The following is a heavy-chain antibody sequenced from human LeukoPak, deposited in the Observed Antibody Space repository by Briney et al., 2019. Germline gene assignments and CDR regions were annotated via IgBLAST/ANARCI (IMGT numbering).Heavy chain of an antibody. J-gene: IGHJ4*02. CDR1: GGSISSGGYY. CDR2: IYYSGST. CDR3: ARHLRAVAGGRYFDY. D-gene: IGHD6-19*01. Sequence: SQTLSLTCTVSGGSISSGGYYWSWIRQHPGKGLEWIGYIYYSGSTYYNPSLKSRVTISVDTSKNQFSLKLSSVTAADTAAYYCARHLRAVAGGRYFDYWGQGTQVTVSS. V-gene: IGHV4-31*03.